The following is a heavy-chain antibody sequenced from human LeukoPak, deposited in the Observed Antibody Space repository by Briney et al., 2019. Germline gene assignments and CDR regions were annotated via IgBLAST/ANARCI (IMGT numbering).Heavy chain of an antibody. V-gene: IGHV3-23*01. D-gene: IGHD3-9*01. J-gene: IGHJ3*02. Sequence: GGSLRLSCAASGFTFSSYGMNWVRQAPGKGLEWVSAISGSGINTYYADSVKGRFTISRDNSKNTLYLQMNSLRAEDTAVYYCAKRSMLTLRGAFDIWGQGTMVTVSS. CDR1: GFTFSSYG. CDR2: ISGSGINT. CDR3: AKRSMLTLRGAFDI.